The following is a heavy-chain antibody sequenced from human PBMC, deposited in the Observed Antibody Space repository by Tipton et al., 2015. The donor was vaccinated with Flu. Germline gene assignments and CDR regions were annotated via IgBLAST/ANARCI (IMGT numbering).Heavy chain of an antibody. CDR3: ARDAQEHCSSSSSCSEFDY. CDR2: IYTSGST. Sequence: TLSLTCTVSGGSISSYYWSWIRQPAGKGLEWIGRIYTSGSTSYNPSLKSRVTMSVDTSKNQFSLKLSSVTAADTAVYYCARDAQEHCSSSSSCSEFDYWGQGTPVTVFS. V-gene: IGHV4-4*07. J-gene: IGHJ4*02. D-gene: IGHD2-2*01. CDR1: GGSISSYY.